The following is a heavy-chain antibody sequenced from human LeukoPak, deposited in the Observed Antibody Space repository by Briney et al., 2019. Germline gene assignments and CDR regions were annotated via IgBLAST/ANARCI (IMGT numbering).Heavy chain of an antibody. CDR3: ATDSARGKGGGVLLRN. CDR2: IHYSGRP. Sequence: PSETLSLTCTVSGGSISGHYWTWIRQPPGKGLEWIGQIHYSGRPDYNPSLKSRVTISVDTSKNQLSLKLSSVTAADTAVYYCATDSARGKGGGVLLRNWGQGTLVTVSS. D-gene: IGHD3-10*01. V-gene: IGHV4-59*11. J-gene: IGHJ4*02. CDR1: GGSISGHY.